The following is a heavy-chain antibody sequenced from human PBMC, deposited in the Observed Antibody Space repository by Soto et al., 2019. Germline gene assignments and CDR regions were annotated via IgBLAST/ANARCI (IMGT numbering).Heavy chain of an antibody. J-gene: IGHJ6*02. V-gene: IGHV3-30-3*01. CDR1: GFTFSSYA. D-gene: IGHD4-17*01. CDR2: LSYDGSNK. Sequence: QVQLVESGGGVVQPGRSLSLSCAASGFTFSSYAMHWVRQAPGKGLEWVAVLSYDGSNKYYADSVKARFTISRDNSKNTLYLQMDILSGVCTAVYYCASPQTYDYGGKGSGYYYYYGMDVWGQGTTVTVSS. CDR3: ASPQTYDYGGKGSGYYYYYGMDV.